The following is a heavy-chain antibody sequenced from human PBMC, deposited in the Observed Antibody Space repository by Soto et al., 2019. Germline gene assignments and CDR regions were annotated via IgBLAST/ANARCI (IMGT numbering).Heavy chain of an antibody. J-gene: IGHJ4*02. CDR1: GFTFGGYA. Sequence: EVQLLDSGGGLVQPGGSLRLSCAASGFTFGGYAMSWVRQAPGKGLEWVSSISCGGADTYYPGSVKGRFTISRENSKNTLHMQMNSLRSEDTAVYYCAKGWGYGKFFDYWGQGTLVTVSS. CDR2: ISCGGADT. D-gene: IGHD5-12*01. CDR3: AKGWGYGKFFDY. V-gene: IGHV3-23*01.